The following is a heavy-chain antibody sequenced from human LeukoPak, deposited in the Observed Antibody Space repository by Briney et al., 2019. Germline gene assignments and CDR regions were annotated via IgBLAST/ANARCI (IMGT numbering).Heavy chain of an antibody. CDR1: GFTFSSYS. CDR3: ASEDQYYYDSSGYRPQH. CDR2: ISSSSSTI. Sequence: GGSLRLSCAASGFTFSSYSMNWVRQAPGKGLEWVSYISSSSSTIYYADSVKGRFTISRDNAKNSLYLQMNSLRAEDTAVYYCASEDQYYYDSSGYRPQHWGQGTLVTVSS. V-gene: IGHV3-48*01. D-gene: IGHD3-22*01. J-gene: IGHJ1*01.